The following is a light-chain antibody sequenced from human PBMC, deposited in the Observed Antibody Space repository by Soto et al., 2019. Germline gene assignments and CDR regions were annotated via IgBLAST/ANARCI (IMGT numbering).Light chain of an antibody. V-gene: IGLV2-14*01. J-gene: IGLJ3*02. CDR3: SSYTSSGV. CDR1: TSDIGGHNY. Sequence: SALTQPASVSGSPGQSITISCTGTTSDIGGHNYVSWYQHHPGKAPKLMIYEVSNRLSGVSNRFSGSKTGNTASLTISGLQAEDEAYYYCSSYTSSGVFGGGTKLTVL. CDR2: EVS.